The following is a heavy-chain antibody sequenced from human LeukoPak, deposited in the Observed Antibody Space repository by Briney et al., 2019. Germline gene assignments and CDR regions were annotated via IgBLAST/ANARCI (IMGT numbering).Heavy chain of an antibody. CDR1: GFTFSTFA. J-gene: IGHJ4*02. V-gene: IGHV3-30-3*01. D-gene: IGHD2-15*01. CDR3: TTLVVVAAAAVDY. Sequence: GRSLRLSCAASGFTFSTFAIHWVRQAPGKGLEWVAVILSDGSQKFYADSVKDRFTISRDTSKNTVFLQMNSLGTEDTALYFCTTLVVVAAAAVDYWGQGTLVTVSS. CDR2: ILSDGSQK.